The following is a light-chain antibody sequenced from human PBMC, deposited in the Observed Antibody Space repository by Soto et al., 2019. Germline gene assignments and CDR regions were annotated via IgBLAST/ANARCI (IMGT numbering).Light chain of an antibody. CDR1: RSDIGLYNY. V-gene: IGLV2-14*03. J-gene: IGLJ3*02. Sequence: QSALTQPASVSGSPGQSITISCAGTRSDIGLYNYVSWFQQHPGKAPKLKIYEVSNRPSGVSNRFSGSKSGYTASLTISELQAEDEADYYCTSFTSSSTWVFGGGTKLTVL. CDR2: EVS. CDR3: TSFTSSSTWV.